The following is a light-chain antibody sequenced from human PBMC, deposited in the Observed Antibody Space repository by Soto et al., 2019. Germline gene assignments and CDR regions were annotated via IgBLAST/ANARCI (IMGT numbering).Light chain of an antibody. V-gene: IGKV3-11*01. J-gene: IGKJ3*01. Sequence: EIVLTQSPATLSLSPGERATLSWRASQSLSNFLAWYQQKPGQAPRLLIYDASNRATGIPVRFSGSGSGTDFTLTISSIEPEDFVVYYRQQRNNLFTFGPGTTVEIK. CDR2: DAS. CDR3: QQRNNLFT. CDR1: QSLSNF.